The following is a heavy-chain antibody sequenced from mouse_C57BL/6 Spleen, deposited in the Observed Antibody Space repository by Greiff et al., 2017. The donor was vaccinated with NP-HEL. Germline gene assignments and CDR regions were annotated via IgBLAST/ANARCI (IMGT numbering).Heavy chain of an antibody. Sequence: QVQLQQPGAELVKPGASVKLSCKASGYTFTSYWMHWVKQRPGQGLEWIGMIHPNSGSTNYNEKFKSKATLTVDKSSSTAYMQLSSLTSEDSAVYYCANIYYDYDYFDYWGKGTTLTVSS. CDR3: ANIYYDYDYFDY. D-gene: IGHD2-4*01. CDR1: GYTFTSYW. CDR2: IHPNSGST. J-gene: IGHJ2*01. V-gene: IGHV1-64*01.